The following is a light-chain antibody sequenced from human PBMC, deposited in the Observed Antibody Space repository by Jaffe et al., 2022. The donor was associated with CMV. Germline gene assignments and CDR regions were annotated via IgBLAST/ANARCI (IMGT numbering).Light chain of an antibody. J-gene: IGKJ1*01. CDR1: QSVNSN. V-gene: IGKV3-15*01. Sequence: EIVMTQSPGTLSVSPGERATLSCRTSQSVNSNLAWYQQRPGQAPRLLMYDASTRATGIPARFSGSASGTEFSLTISSLQSEDFAVYYCQQYDNWPRTFGQGTKVEIK. CDR2: DAS. CDR3: QQYDNWPRT.